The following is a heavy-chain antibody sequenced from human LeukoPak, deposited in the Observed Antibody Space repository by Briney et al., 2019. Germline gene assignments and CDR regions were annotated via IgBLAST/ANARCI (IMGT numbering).Heavy chain of an antibody. J-gene: IGHJ3*02. CDR2: IYYSGST. V-gene: IGHV4-30-4*01. Sequence: SETLSLTCTVSGSSISSGDYYWSWIRQPPGKGLEWIGYIYYSGSTYYNPSLKSRVTISVDTSKNQFSLKLSSVTAADTAVYYCAREWGGSYYTNDAFDIWGQGTMVTVSS. CDR1: GSSISSGDYY. D-gene: IGHD1-26*01. CDR3: AREWGGSYYTNDAFDI.